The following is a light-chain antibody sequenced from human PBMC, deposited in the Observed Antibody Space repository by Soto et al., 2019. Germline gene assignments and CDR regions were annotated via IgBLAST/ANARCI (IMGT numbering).Light chain of an antibody. J-gene: IGKJ4*01. CDR1: QSLLHSNGYNY. Sequence: EIVMTQSALSLPVTPGEPASISCRSSQSLLHSNGYNYLDWYLQKPGHSPQLLIYLGSNRASGVPDRFSGSGSGTDFTLKISRVEAEDVGVYYCMQALQTPLTFGGGTKVEIK. CDR3: MQALQTPLT. CDR2: LGS. V-gene: IGKV2-28*01.